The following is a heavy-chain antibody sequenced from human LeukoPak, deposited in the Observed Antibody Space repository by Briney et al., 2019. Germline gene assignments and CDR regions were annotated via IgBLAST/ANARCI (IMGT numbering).Heavy chain of an antibody. CDR3: TTEPRWFDF. J-gene: IGHJ4*02. CDR2: ISYDGSNK. V-gene: IGHV3-30-3*01. Sequence: GGSLRLSCAASGFTFSSYAMHWVRQAPGKGLEWVAVISYDGSNKYYADSVKGRFTISRDNSKNTLYLQMNSLRVEDTAIYYCTTEPRWFDFWGQGTLVTVSS. CDR1: GFTFSSYA.